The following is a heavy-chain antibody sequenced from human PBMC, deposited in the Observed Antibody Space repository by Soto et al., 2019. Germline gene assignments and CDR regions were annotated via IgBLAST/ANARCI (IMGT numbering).Heavy chain of an antibody. CDR3: ARGFGSEDAFDI. CDR2: ISRSSTYI. CDR1: GFAFSTYS. V-gene: IGHV3-21*01. D-gene: IGHD3-16*01. Sequence: EVQLVESGGGLVNPGGSLRLSCAASGFAFSTYSMNWARRAPGKGLEWVSSISRSSTYIYYADSVEGRFTISRDNAKNSLYLQMNSLRAEDTAVYYCARGFGSEDAFDIWGQGTMVTVSS. J-gene: IGHJ3*02.